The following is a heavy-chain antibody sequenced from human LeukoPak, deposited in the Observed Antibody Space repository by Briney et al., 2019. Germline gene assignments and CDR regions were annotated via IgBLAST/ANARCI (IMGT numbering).Heavy chain of an antibody. CDR2: IIPIFGTA. CDR1: GGTFSSYA. J-gene: IGHJ6*02. D-gene: IGHD3-3*01. Sequence: GASVKVPCKASGGTFSSYAISWVRQAPGQGLEWMGGIIPIFGTANYAQKFQGRVTIPADESTSTAYMELSSLRSEDTAVYYCATARSYITIFGVVIPRDYYGMDVWGQGTTVTVSS. CDR3: ATARSYITIFGVVIPRDYYGMDV. V-gene: IGHV1-69*01.